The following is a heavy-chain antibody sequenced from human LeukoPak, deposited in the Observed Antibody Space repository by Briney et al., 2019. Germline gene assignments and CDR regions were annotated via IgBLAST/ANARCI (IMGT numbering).Heavy chain of an antibody. Sequence: GGSLRLSCAASGFSFSNFAIHWVRQAPGKGLEWLSFILHDGTTKNYADSVKGRFTISRVNSNNSLCLQMNSLSAEDTAVYYCARARGRWHLLPLDFWGQGTLVTVSS. D-gene: IGHD1-26*01. CDR2: ILHDGTTK. CDR1: GFSFSNFA. J-gene: IGHJ4*02. CDR3: ARARGRWHLLPLDF. V-gene: IGHV3-30*04.